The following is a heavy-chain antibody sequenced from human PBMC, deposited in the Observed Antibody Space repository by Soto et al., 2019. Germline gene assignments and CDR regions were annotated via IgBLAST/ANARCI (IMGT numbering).Heavy chain of an antibody. CDR3: ARGWWCGEHDADAFDM. Sequence: EVQLVESGGGLVQAGGSLRLSCAASGFTFSVYGMHWVRQAPGESLEWVSVIGTSGHAFYADSVKGRFTITREDAKTSVYLQMNSLRDGDTAVYYCARGWWCGEHDADAFDMWGQVTMVTVSS. CDR1: GFTFSVYG. D-gene: IGHD3-10*01. J-gene: IGHJ3*02. CDR2: IGTSGHA. V-gene: IGHV3-13*01.